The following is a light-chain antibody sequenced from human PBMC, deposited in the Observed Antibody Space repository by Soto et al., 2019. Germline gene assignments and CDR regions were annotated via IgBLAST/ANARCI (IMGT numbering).Light chain of an antibody. Sequence: EIVLTQSPGSLSLSPRERATLSCRASQSVSSNYLAWYQQKPGQAPRLLIYGASNRATGIPDRFSGSGSGTDFTLTISRLDPEDFAVYYCQQYGSSWTFGQGTKVDIK. CDR2: GAS. J-gene: IGKJ1*01. V-gene: IGKV3-20*01. CDR3: QQYGSSWT. CDR1: QSVSSNY.